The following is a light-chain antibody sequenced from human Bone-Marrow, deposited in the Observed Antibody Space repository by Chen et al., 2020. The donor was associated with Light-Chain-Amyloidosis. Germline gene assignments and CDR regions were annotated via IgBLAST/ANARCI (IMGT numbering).Light chain of an antibody. J-gene: IGLJ3*02. CDR1: NIGSTS. CDR2: DDS. Sequence: SYVLTQPYSVSVAPGQTATIACGGNNIGSTSVHCYQQTAGQAPLLVVYDDSDRPSGIPERLSGSNSGNTATLTISRVEAGDEADYYCQVWDRSSDRPVFGGGTKLTVL. V-gene: IGLV3-21*02. CDR3: QVWDRSSDRPV.